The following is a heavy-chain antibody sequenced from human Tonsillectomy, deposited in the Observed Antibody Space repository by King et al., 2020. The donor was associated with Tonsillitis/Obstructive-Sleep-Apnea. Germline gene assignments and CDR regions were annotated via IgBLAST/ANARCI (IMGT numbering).Heavy chain of an antibody. V-gene: IGHV3-30*01. CDR2: ISFDGSNK. J-gene: IGHJ6*03. D-gene: IGHD3-3*01. CDR3: ARDHYDFWSVFQGYYYYYMDV. CDR1: GFTFSSYA. Sequence: QLVESGGGVVQPGRSLRLSCAASGFTFSSYAMYWVRPAPGKGLEGVAGISFDGSNKYYADSVKGRFTLSRDNSKNTLYLQMNSLRAEDTAVYYCARDHYDFWSVFQGYYYYYMDVWGKGTTVTVSS.